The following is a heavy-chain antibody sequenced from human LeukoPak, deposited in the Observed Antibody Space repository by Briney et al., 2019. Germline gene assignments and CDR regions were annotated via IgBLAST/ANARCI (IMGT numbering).Heavy chain of an antibody. CDR1: GGSISSYY. CDR2: IYYSGSA. D-gene: IGHD3-9*01. Sequence: SETLSLTCTVSGGSISSYYWSWIRQPPGKGLGWIGYIYYSGSANYNPSLKSRVTISVGTSKNQFSLKLSSVTAADTAVYYCARGGARYYDILTGYYTEPFDYWGQGTLVTVSS. J-gene: IGHJ4*02. V-gene: IGHV4-59*01. CDR3: ARGGARYYDILTGYYTEPFDY.